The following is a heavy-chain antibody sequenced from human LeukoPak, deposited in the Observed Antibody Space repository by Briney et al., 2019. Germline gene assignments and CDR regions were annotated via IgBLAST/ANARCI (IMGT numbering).Heavy chain of an antibody. CDR3: ARDRGGDSSGYCDY. D-gene: IGHD3-22*01. J-gene: IGHJ4*02. Sequence: PGGSLRLSCAASGFTVSTNYMSWVRQALGKGLEWVSVIYSGGTTYYADSVKGRFTISRDNSKNTLYLQMNSLRAEDTALYYCARDRGGDSSGYCDYWGQGTLVTVSS. V-gene: IGHV3-66*01. CDR2: IYSGGTT. CDR1: GFTVSTNY.